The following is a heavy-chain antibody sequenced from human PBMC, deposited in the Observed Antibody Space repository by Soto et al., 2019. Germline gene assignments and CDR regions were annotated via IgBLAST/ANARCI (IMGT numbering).Heavy chain of an antibody. CDR1: GYTLTELS. Sequence: ASVKVSCKVSGYTLTELSMHWVRQAPGKGLEWMGGFDPEDGETIYAQKFQGRVTMTEDTSTDTAYMELSSLRSEDTAVYYCATDQPLSSYRELYYYGMDVWGQGTTVTVSS. CDR3: ATDQPLSSYRELYYYGMDV. D-gene: IGHD6-13*01. CDR2: FDPEDGET. V-gene: IGHV1-24*01. J-gene: IGHJ6*02.